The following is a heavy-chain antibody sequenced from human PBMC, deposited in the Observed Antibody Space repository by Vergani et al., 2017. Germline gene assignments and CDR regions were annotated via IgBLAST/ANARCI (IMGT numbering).Heavy chain of an antibody. CDR2: ISSSSSTI. CDR1: GFTFSSYS. J-gene: IGHJ6*02. V-gene: IGHV3-48*01. D-gene: IGHD2-2*01. Sequence: EVQLVESGGGLVQPGGSLRLSCAASGFTFSSYSMNWVRQAPGKGLEWVSYISSSSSTIYYADSVKGRFTISRDNAKNSLYLQMNSLRAEDTAVYYCASPQYQLLGDYYYYGMDVWGQGTTVTVSS. CDR3: ASPQYQLLGDYYYYGMDV.